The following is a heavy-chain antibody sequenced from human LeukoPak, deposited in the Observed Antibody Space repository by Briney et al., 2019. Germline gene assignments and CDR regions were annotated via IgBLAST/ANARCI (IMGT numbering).Heavy chain of an antibody. CDR2: IGGSGGGT. J-gene: IGHJ4*02. CDR1: GFRFSNSA. D-gene: IGHD5-18*01. Sequence: GGSRRLSCAASGFRFSNSAMSWVRQAPGKGLEWVSAIGGSGGGTYYADSVKGRFTISRDNAKNSLYLQMNSLRAEDTAVYYCARDGYSYGYYFDYWGQGTLVTVSS. V-gene: IGHV3-23*01. CDR3: ARDGYSYGYYFDY.